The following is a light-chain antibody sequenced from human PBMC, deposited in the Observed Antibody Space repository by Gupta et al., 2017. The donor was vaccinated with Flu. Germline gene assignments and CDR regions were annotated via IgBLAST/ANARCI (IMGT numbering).Light chain of an antibody. Sequence: GERATLYCRASQKISSKFVAWYQQKPGQAPRLFVYLVSSRAPGVPDRVSGSGSGTDFTLTIDRLEPEDIATYYCQHHDTSPGTFGQGTKVE. CDR2: LVS. CDR1: QKISSKF. J-gene: IGKJ1*01. CDR3: QHHDTSPGT. V-gene: IGKV3-20*01.